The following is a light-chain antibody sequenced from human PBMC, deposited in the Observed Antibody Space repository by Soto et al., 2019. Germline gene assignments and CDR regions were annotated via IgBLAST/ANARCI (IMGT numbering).Light chain of an antibody. J-gene: IGKJ2*01. Sequence: EIVLTQSPGTLSLSPGERSTLSCRASQSVSATYLAWYQQKPGQAPRLLIYGASNRATGIPDRFTGSGSGTDFTLTISRLEPEDVAVYLCQQYVSSPMYTFGQGTKLEIK. CDR1: QSVSATY. CDR3: QQYVSSPMYT. CDR2: GAS. V-gene: IGKV3-20*01.